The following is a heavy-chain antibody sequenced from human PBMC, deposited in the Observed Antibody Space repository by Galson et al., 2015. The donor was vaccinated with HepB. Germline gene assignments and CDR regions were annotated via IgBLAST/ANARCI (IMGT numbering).Heavy chain of an antibody. D-gene: IGHD3-10*02. V-gene: IGHV3-9*01. CDR3: AKDINVRLGRTTCFDN. CDR1: GFIFDDYA. CDR2: ISWNSGSI. Sequence: SLRLSCAASGFIFDDYAMHWVRQVPGEGPEWVAGISWNSGSIGYADSVRGRFTISRDNAKNSLYLQMNSLGAADTALYYCAKDINVRLGRTTCFDNWGQGTLVTVSS. J-gene: IGHJ4*02.